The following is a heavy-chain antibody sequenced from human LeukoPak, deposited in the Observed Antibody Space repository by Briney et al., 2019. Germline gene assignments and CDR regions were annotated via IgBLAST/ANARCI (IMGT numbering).Heavy chain of an antibody. D-gene: IGHD4-17*01. CDR1: GFTFSSYA. J-gene: IGHJ4*02. Sequence: GGSLRLSCAASGFTFSSYAMHWVRQAPGKGLEWVAVISYDGSNKYYADSVKGRFTISRDNSKNTLYLQMNSLRAEDTAVYYCAREDGDWYYFDYWGQGTLVTASS. CDR3: AREDGDWYYFDY. V-gene: IGHV3-30-3*01. CDR2: ISYDGSNK.